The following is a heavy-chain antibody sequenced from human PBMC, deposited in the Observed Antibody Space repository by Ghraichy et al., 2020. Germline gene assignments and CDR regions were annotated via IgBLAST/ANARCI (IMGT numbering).Heavy chain of an antibody. CDR1: GFTFSSYA. Sequence: GGSLRLSCAASGFTFSSYAMSWVRQAPGKGLEWVSAISGSGGSTYYADSVKGRFTISRDNSKNTLYLQMNSLRAEDTAVYYCAKAEPSEYYYDSSGYHYPDYWGQGTLVTVSS. CDR2: ISGSGGST. D-gene: IGHD3-22*01. V-gene: IGHV3-23*01. J-gene: IGHJ4*02. CDR3: AKAEPSEYYYDSSGYHYPDY.